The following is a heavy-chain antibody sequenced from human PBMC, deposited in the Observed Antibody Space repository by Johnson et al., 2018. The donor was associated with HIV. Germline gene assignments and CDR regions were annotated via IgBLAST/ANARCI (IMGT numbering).Heavy chain of an antibody. CDR2: ISYDGTNK. V-gene: IGHV3-30-3*01. J-gene: IGHJ3*02. CDR3: ARDEPYNLNAFDI. D-gene: IGHD5-24*01. CDR1: GFIFSSYS. Sequence: QVQLVESGGGVVQPGRSLRLSCAASGFIFSSYSMHWVRQAPGKGLEWVAVISYDGTNKYYADSVKGRFTISRDNSKNTLYLQMNSLRAEDTAVYYCARDEPYNLNAFDIWGQGTMVTVSS.